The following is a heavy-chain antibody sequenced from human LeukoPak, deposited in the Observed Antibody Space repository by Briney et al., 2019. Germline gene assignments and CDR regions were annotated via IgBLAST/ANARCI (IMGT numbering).Heavy chain of an antibody. D-gene: IGHD3-3*01. CDR3: ARMPYDFWSGYYNWFDP. CDR2: IYTSGST. CDR1: GGSISSYY. V-gene: IGHV4-4*07. J-gene: IGHJ5*02. Sequence: SETLSLTCTVSGGSISSYYWSWIRQPAGKGLEWIGRIYTSGSTNYNPSLKSRVTMSVDTSKNQFSLKLSSVTAADTAVYYCARMPYDFWSGYYNWFDPWGQGTLVTVSS.